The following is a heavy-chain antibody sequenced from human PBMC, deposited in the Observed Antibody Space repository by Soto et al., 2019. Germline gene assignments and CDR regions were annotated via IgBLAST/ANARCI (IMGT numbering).Heavy chain of an antibody. D-gene: IGHD6-19*01. Sequence: PSQTLSLTCAISGDSVSSNSAAWNWIRQSPSRGLEWLGRTYYRSKWYSDYAVSVKSRITINPDTSKNQFSLQLNSVTPEDTAVYYCARDLAVAGHHLNWFDPWGQGTLVTVSS. CDR1: GDSVSSNSAA. CDR3: ARDLAVAGHHLNWFDP. J-gene: IGHJ5*02. CDR2: TYYRSKWYS. V-gene: IGHV6-1*01.